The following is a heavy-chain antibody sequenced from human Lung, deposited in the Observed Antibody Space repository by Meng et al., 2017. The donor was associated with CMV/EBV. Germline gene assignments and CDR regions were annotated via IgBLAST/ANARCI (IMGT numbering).Heavy chain of an antibody. V-gene: IGHV1-69*05. J-gene: IGHJ4*02. CDR3: TRDRRGRSNWEYYFDY. CDR2: IIPIFGTP. CDR1: GGTFNMYA. D-gene: IGHD7-27*01. Sequence: SVKVSCKASGGTFNMYAVSWVRQAPGQGLEWVGGIIPIFGTPNYPQKFQGRVTISTDESTHTVYMALSSLTSEDTAVYYCTRDRRGRSNWEYYFDYWRQGTLVXVSS.